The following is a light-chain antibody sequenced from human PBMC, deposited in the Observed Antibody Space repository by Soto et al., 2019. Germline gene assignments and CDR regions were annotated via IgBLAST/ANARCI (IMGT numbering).Light chain of an antibody. J-gene: IGLJ1*01. CDR2: EVS. CDR3: SSYAGINILYV. CDR1: SSDVGGYNY. Sequence: QSALTQPPSGSGSPGQSVTISCTGTSSDVGGYNYVSWYQQHPGKAPKVIIYEVSKRPSGVPDRFSASKSGNTASLTVSGLQAEDEADYYCSSYAGINILYVFGSGTKVTVL. V-gene: IGLV2-8*01.